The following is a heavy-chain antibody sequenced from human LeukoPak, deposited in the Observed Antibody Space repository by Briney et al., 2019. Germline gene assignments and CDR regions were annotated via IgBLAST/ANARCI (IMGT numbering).Heavy chain of an antibody. V-gene: IGHV1-18*01. CDR2: ISGQTGKT. J-gene: IGHJ4*02. D-gene: IGHD2-21*02. Sequence: GASVKVSCKASGYTFSNCGISWVRQATGRGLEWMGWISGQTGKTKQAQKFQGRVTMTTDTSTSTAYMELRSLRSDDTAVYYCARFGGDFETGYFDYWGQGTLVTVSS. CDR3: ARFGGDFETGYFDY. CDR1: GYTFSNCG.